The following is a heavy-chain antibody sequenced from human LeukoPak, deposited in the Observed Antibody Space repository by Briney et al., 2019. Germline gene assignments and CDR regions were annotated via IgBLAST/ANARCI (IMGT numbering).Heavy chain of an antibody. V-gene: IGHV3-13*01. D-gene: IGHD6-19*01. J-gene: IGHJ4*02. CDR3: ARGGIQVSGIGEIDY. Sequence: SGGSLRLSCAASGFTLRSYDMHWVRQVTGKGLEWVSAIGISGDTYYPGSVKGRFTISRENAKNSLYLQMNSLTAGDTAVYYCARGGIQVSGIGEIDYWGQGTLVTVSS. CDR1: GFTLRSYD. CDR2: IGISGDT.